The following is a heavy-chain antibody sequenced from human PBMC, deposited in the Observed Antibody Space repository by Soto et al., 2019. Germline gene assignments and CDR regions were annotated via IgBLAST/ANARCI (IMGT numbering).Heavy chain of an antibody. D-gene: IGHD3-22*01. V-gene: IGHV4-4*02. CDR1: GGSISSSNW. CDR3: ARDQYYYDGGYYGMDV. J-gene: IGHJ6*02. CDR2: IYHSGST. Sequence: QVQLQESGPGLVKPSGTLSLTCAVSGGSISSSNWWSWVRQPPGKGLEWIGEIYHSGSTNYNPSLTSRVTISVDKSKNQFSLKLSSVTAADTAVYYCARDQYYYDGGYYGMDVWGQGTTVTVSS.